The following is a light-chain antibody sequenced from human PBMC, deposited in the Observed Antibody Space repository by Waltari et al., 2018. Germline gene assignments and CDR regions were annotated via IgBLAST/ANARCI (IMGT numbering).Light chain of an antibody. CDR1: NLGHKY. CDR3: QTWDLIAVT. V-gene: IGLV3-1*01. CDR2: QNN. J-gene: IGLJ2*01. Sequence: SYEVTQTPSLSVSPGQTASLTCSGENLGHKYTSWYQQRPAQSPLLVMHQNNVRPSGIPERFSGSSSGNTATLTISGTLSMDEAVYYCQTWDLIAVTFGGGTQLTVL.